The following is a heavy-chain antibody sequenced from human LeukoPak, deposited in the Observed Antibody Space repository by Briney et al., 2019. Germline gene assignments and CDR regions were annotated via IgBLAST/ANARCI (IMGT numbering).Heavy chain of an antibody. CDR3: AKVDNSGWYDI. Sequence: GGSLRLSCAASGFTFSNYAMSWVRQAPGKGLEWVSPISHSGGSAYYADSVKGRFTISRDNSKNTLYLQMNSLRIEDTAIYYCAKVDNSGWYDIWGQGTLVTVSS. CDR2: ISHSGGSA. D-gene: IGHD6-19*01. V-gene: IGHV3-23*01. CDR1: GFTFSNYA. J-gene: IGHJ5*02.